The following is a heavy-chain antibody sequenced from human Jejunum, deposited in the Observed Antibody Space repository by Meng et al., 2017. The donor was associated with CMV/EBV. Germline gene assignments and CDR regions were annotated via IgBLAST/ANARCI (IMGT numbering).Heavy chain of an antibody. CDR3: SRGADAYKSGRS. CDR2: IHPSGST. D-gene: IGHD5-24*01. CDR1: GGSFSNYY. J-gene: IGHJ5*02. Sequence: VQLQLWGGGLLKASETLVLTCGFYGGSFSNYYGSWIRQSPGKGLEWIGEIHPSGSTYYNPSLNSRVTMSVDTSKNQFSLNLRSVTAADTAVYYCSRGADAYKSGRSWGQGTLVTVSS. V-gene: IGHV4-34*01.